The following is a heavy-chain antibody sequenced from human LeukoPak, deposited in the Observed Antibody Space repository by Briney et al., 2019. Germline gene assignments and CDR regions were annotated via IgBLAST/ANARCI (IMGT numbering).Heavy chain of an antibody. Sequence: PSETLSLTCTVSGGSISSGDYYWSWIRQPPGKALKGFGYIYYSGSTYYNPSLKSRVTISVDTSKNQFSLKLSSVTAADTAVYYCARDHQRFLEWFDAFDIWGQGTMVTVSS. CDR2: IYYSGST. CDR3: ARDHQRFLEWFDAFDI. D-gene: IGHD3-3*01. CDR1: GGSISSGDYY. J-gene: IGHJ3*02. V-gene: IGHV4-30-4*08.